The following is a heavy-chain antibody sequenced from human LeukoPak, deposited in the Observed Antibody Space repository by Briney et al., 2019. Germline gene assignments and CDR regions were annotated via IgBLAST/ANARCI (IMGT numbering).Heavy chain of an antibody. CDR3: ARQVLLWFGEPNYQFDY. D-gene: IGHD3-10*01. J-gene: IGHJ4*02. CDR2: FEPGDSDT. V-gene: IGHV5-51*01. CDR1: GYSFTSYW. Sequence: GESLKISCKGSGYSFTSYWIGWVRQMPGQGLEWMGIFEPGDSDTRYSRSFQGPVTISADKSISTDYLQWSSLKASHTALYYCARQVLLWFGEPNYQFDYWGQGTLVTVSS.